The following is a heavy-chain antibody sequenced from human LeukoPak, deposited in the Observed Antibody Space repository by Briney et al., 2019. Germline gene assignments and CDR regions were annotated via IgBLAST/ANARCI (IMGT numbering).Heavy chain of an antibody. D-gene: IGHD5-12*01. CDR1: GFTYSDYY. CDR3: ARDSGYSGYSDY. Sequence: GGSLRLSCAASGFTYSDYYMSWIRQAPGKGLEWVSYISSSSSYTDYADSVKGRFTISRDNAKNSLNLQMNSLRAEDTAVYYCARDSGYSGYSDYWGQGTLVTVSS. CDR2: ISSSSSYT. V-gene: IGHV3-11*05. J-gene: IGHJ4*02.